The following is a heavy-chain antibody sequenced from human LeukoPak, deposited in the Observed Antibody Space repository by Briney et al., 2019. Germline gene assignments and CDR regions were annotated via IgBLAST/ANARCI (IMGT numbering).Heavy chain of an antibody. CDR3: ARNPTPLYYYDSSGYPYFDC. D-gene: IGHD3-22*01. V-gene: IGHV4-38-2*01. CDR1: GYSISSGYY. J-gene: IGHJ4*02. CDR2: IYHSGST. Sequence: SETLSLTCAVSGYSISSGYYWGWIRQPPGKGREGIGSIYHSGSTYYNPSLKSRVTISVDTSKNQFSLTLSSVTAADTAVYYCARNPTPLYYYDSSGYPYFDCWGQGTLVTVSS.